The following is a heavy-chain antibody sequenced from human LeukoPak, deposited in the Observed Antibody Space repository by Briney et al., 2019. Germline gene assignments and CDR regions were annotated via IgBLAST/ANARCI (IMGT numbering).Heavy chain of an antibody. D-gene: IGHD3-22*01. Sequence: GGSLRLSCATSGFTFSSYWMSWVRQAPGKGLVWVSLINNDGSSTNYADSVKGRFTISRGNAKNTLYLQMNSLRAEDTAVFYCARVRSGYYYDYWGQGTLVTVSS. CDR2: INNDGSST. V-gene: IGHV3-74*01. CDR1: GFTFSSYW. CDR3: ARVRSGYYYDY. J-gene: IGHJ4*02.